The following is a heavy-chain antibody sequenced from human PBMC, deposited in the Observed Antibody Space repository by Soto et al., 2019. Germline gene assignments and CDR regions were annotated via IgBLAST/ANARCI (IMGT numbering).Heavy chain of an antibody. Sequence: QITLKESGPPLVKPTQTLTLTCTFSGFSLSTSGVGVGWIRQPPGKALEWLALIYWDDDKRYSPSLKSRLTITKDTAKHQVVLTMPNMDPVDTATYYCEHRVIDMVRGAWGSFDPWGQGTLVTVSS. CDR1: GFSLSTSGVG. CDR3: EHRVIDMVRGAWGSFDP. D-gene: IGHD3-10*01. J-gene: IGHJ5*02. V-gene: IGHV2-5*02. CDR2: IYWDDDK.